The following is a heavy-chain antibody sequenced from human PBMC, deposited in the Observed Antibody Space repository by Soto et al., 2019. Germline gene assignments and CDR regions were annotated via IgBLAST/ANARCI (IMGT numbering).Heavy chain of an antibody. CDR3: ARAAVTYYFDY. CDR1: GYTFTGYY. Sequence: ASVKVSCKASGYTFTGYYMHWVRQAPGQGLEWMGWINPSSGGTNYAQKFQGWVTMTRDTSISTAYMELSRLRSDDTAVYYCARAAVTYYFDYWGQGTLVTVSS. D-gene: IGHD4-17*01. CDR2: INPSSGGT. J-gene: IGHJ4*02. V-gene: IGHV1-2*04.